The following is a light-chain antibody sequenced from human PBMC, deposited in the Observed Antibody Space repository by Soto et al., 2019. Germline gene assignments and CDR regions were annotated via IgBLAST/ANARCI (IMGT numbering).Light chain of an antibody. CDR1: SNDIGGYNL. CDR3: CSFAGGATFV. J-gene: IGLJ2*01. CDR2: EAN. V-gene: IGLV2-23*02. Sequence: QSALTQPASVSGSPGQSITISCTGTSNDIGGYNLVSWYQQHPGKAPKLIIFEANKRPSGVSDRFSGSRSGNTASLTISALLAEDEADYSCCSFAGGATFVFGGGTKLTVL.